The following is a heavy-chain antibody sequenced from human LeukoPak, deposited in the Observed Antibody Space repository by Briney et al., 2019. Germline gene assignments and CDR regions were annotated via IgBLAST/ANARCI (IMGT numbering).Heavy chain of an antibody. CDR1: GYTFTKYG. CDR2: ISTYNGNT. Sequence: GASVKVSCKASGYTFTKYGITWVRQAPGQGLEWMGWISTYNGNTNYAQKLQGRVTITTDDSTSTVYMELSSLTSEDTAVYYCARDRAPAIGPQPAYYYYYMDVWGKGTTVTVSS. V-gene: IGHV1-18*01. D-gene: IGHD2-21*02. J-gene: IGHJ6*03. CDR3: ARDRAPAIGPQPAYYYYYMDV.